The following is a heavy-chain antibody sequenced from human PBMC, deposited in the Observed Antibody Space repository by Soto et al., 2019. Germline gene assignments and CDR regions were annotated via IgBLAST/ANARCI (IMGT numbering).Heavy chain of an antibody. CDR1: GYTFTSYD. J-gene: IGHJ6*02. Sequence: QVQLVQSGAEVKKPGASVKVSCKASGYTFTSYDINWVRQATGQGLEWMGWMNPNSGNTGYAQKFQGRVTMTRNTSISTAYMELSSLRSEDTAVYYCARFFGHFWSGYSYYYGMDVWGQGTTVTVSS. V-gene: IGHV1-8*01. CDR2: MNPNSGNT. CDR3: ARFFGHFWSGYSYYYGMDV. D-gene: IGHD3-3*02.